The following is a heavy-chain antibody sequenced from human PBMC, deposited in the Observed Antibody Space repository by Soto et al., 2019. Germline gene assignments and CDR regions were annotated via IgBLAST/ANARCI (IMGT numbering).Heavy chain of an antibody. J-gene: IGHJ4*02. CDR1: GGSFSGYY. CDR3: ARAKSDYDILTGYSDY. D-gene: IGHD3-9*01. V-gene: IGHV4-34*01. CDR2: INHSGST. Sequence: PSETLSLTCAVYGGSFSGYYWSWIRQPPGKGLEWIGEINHSGSTNYNPSLKSRVTISVDTSKNQFSLKLSSVTAADTAVYYCARAKSDYDILTGYSDYWGQGTLVTVSS.